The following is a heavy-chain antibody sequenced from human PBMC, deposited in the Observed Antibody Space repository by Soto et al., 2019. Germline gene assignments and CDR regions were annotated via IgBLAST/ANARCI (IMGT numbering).Heavy chain of an antibody. D-gene: IGHD2-15*01. CDR1: GFTFSSYS. J-gene: IGHJ6*02. CDR3: ARYCSGGSCYSGGYYYYYGMDV. CDR2: ISSSSYI. V-gene: IGHV3-21*01. Sequence: GGSLRLSCAASGFTFSSYSMNWVRQAPGKGLEWVSSISSSSYIYYADSVKGRFTISRDNAKNSLYLQMNSLRAEDTAVYYCARYCSGGSCYSGGYYYYYGMDVWGQGTTVTVSS.